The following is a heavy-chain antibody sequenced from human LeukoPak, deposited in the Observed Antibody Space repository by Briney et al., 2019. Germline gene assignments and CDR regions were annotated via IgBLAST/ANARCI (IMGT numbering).Heavy chain of an antibody. J-gene: IGHJ4*02. CDR1: GFIFSSYS. CDR3: TRVHGGYPFDS. V-gene: IGHV3-48*01. D-gene: IGHD2-15*01. CDR2: ISSSSSTI. Sequence: GSLRLSCAASGFIFSSYSMNWVRQAPGKGLEWVSFISSSSSTIYYADSVKGRFTISRDNAKNSLYLQTNSLRAEDTAVYYCTRVHGGYPFDSWGQGTLVTVSS.